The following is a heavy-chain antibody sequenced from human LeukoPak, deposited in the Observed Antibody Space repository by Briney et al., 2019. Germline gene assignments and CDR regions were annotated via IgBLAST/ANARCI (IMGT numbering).Heavy chain of an antibody. V-gene: IGHV3-33*06. J-gene: IGHJ5*02. D-gene: IGHD2-2*01. CDR2: IWFDGRYE. Sequence: PGGSLRLSCAASGFVFSTYDMHWVRQAPGKGLEWVAVIWFDGRYEYYADSVKGRFTISRDNSKNTLYLQMSGLRAEDTAVYYCAKEPREYCSSTSCPNWIDPWGQGTLVTVSS. CDR1: GFVFSTYD. CDR3: AKEPREYCSSTSCPNWIDP.